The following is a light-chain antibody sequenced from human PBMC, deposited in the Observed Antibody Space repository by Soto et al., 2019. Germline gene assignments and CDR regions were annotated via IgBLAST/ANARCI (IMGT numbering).Light chain of an antibody. J-gene: IGLJ1*01. CDR1: SSDVGGYNY. Sequence: LTQPASVSGSPGQSITISCTGTSSDVGGYNYVSWYQQHPGKAPKLMIYEVSNRPSGVSNRFSGSKSGNTASLTISGLQAEDEADYYCSSYTSSSTLYVCGTGTKVTV. CDR3: SSYTSSSTLYV. CDR2: EVS. V-gene: IGLV2-14*01.